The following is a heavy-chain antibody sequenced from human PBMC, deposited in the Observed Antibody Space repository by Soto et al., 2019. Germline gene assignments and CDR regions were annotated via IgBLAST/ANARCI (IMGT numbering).Heavy chain of an antibody. CDR2: INPSGGST. J-gene: IGHJ6*02. V-gene: IGHV1-46*01. CDR3: AKVRYSSPMGYYYGMDV. Sequence: VASVKVSCKASGYTFTSYYMHWVRQAPGQGLEWMGIINPSGGSTSYAQKFQGRVTMTRDTSTSTVYMELSSLRSEDTAVYYCAKVRYSSPMGYYYGMDVWGQGTTVTVSS. CDR1: GYTFTSYY. D-gene: IGHD6-19*01.